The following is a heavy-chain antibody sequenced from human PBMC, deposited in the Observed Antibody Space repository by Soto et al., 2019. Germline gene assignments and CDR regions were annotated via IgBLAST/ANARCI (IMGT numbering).Heavy chain of an antibody. CDR3: ARVTPGNNLYYFYGLDV. V-gene: IGHV3-30-3*01. Sequence: GGSLRLSCVASGLTFGTYAIHWVRLAPGKGLQWVALISYEGSNTYYADSVKGRFTVSRDNSKNTLYLQMNSLRPEDTGVYYCARVTPGNNLYYFYGLDVWGQGTSVTVSS. J-gene: IGHJ6*02. D-gene: IGHD1-1*01. CDR1: GLTFGTYA. CDR2: ISYEGSNT.